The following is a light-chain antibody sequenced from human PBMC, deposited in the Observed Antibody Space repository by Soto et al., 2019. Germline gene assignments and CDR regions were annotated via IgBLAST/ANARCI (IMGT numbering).Light chain of an antibody. V-gene: IGKV3-20*01. Sequence: EIVSTQSPGTLSLSPGERATLSCRASQSVSSRYLAWYQQKPGQAPRLLMYGASNRATGIPDRFSGSGSGTDFTLTISRLEPEDFAVYFCQQYGSSPPFTFGQGTKVEIK. CDR1: QSVSSRY. CDR3: QQYGSSPPFT. J-gene: IGKJ2*01. CDR2: GAS.